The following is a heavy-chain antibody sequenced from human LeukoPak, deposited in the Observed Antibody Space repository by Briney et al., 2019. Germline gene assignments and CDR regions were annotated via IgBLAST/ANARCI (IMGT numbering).Heavy chain of an antibody. CDR1: GGSISWYY. CDR3: ARAYSSSLYWYFDL. J-gene: IGHJ2*01. D-gene: IGHD1-26*01. V-gene: IGHV4-59*01. Sequence: SETLSLTCTVSGGSISWYYCSWIRQPPGKGLELIGYVHDRGSTNYSPSLKSRVSISVDTSKNQFSLKLSSVTAADTAVYYCARAYSSSLYWYFDLWGRRTLVTVSS. CDR2: VHDRGST.